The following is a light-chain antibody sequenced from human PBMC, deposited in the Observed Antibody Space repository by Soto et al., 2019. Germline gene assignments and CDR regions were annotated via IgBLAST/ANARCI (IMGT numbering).Light chain of an antibody. CDR3: QQLTRFSLS. Sequence: IQLTQSPSALSASVGDTITITCRASQDIGSSFAWYQQRPGNAPKLLLRDASTLEAGVPSRLCDNPSGTEFALANSSLRHQVIVTNFSQQLTRFSLSFGGGTK. CDR2: DAS. V-gene: IGKV1-13*02. J-gene: IGKJ4*02. CDR1: QDIGSS.